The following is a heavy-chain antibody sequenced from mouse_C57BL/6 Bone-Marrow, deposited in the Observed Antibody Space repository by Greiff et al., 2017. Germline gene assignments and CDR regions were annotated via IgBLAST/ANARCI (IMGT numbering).Heavy chain of an antibody. Sequence: QVQLKESGPELVKPGASVKLSCKASGYTFTSYDINWVKQRPGQGLEWIGWIYPRDGSTKYNEKFKGKATLTVDTSSRTAYMELHSLTSEDSAVYFCARLECDGSSGDWYFDVWGTGTTVTVTS. V-gene: IGHV1-85*01. CDR3: ARLECDGSSGDWYFDV. CDR2: IYPRDGST. J-gene: IGHJ1*03. D-gene: IGHD1-1*01. CDR1: GYTFTSYD.